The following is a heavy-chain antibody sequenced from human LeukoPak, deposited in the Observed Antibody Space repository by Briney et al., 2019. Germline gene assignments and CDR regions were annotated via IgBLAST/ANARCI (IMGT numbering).Heavy chain of an antibody. D-gene: IGHD3-22*01. J-gene: IGHJ5*02. CDR2: IYYSGST. CDR3: ARLKQEYYYDSSGTPGAWFDP. V-gene: IGHV4-39*01. CDR1: GGSISSSSYY. Sequence: SETLSLTCTVSGGSISSSSYYWGWIRQPPGKGLEWIGSIYYSGSTYYNPSLKSRVTISVDTSKNQFSLKLSSVTAADTAVYYCARLKQEYYYDSSGTPGAWFDPWGQGTLVTVSS.